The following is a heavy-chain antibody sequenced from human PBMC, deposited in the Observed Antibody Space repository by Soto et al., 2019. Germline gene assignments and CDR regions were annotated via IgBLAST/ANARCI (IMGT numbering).Heavy chain of an antibody. CDR2: IYYSGST. CDR1: GGSISNYY. J-gene: IGHJ3*01. V-gene: IGHV4-59*01. D-gene: IGHD6-13*01. CDR3: ARGVAFDV. Sequence: SETLSLTCTVSGGSISNYYWSWIRQPPGKGLEWIGYIYYSGSTNYNPSLKSRVTISVDTSKNQFSLNLNSVTAADTAVYYCARGVAFDVWGQGTMVPVSS.